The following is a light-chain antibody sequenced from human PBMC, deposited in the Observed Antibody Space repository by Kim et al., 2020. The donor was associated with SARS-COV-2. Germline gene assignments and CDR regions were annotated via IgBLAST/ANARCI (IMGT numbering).Light chain of an antibody. V-gene: IGKV3-20*01. J-gene: IGKJ5*01. CDR3: QQYGKSPIT. CDR2: GAS. Sequence: SPGERGTLSCRASHSVTNNYLAWYQKKVGQPPRLLIYGASSRATGIPDRFSGGVSGTDFILTISRLEPEDFAVYYCQQYGKSPITFGQGTRLEIK. CDR1: HSVTNNY.